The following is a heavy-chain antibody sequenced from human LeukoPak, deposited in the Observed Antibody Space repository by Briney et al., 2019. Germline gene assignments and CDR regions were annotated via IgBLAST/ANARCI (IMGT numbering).Heavy chain of an antibody. CDR1: GITFSSYW. J-gene: IGHJ3*01. CDR3: VREQTALVKFGFDV. V-gene: IGHV3-74*01. CDR2: INIDGTNT. Sequence: GGSLRLSCAASGITFSSYWMRWVRQAPGKGLVWVSRINIDGTNTDYADSVKGRFTISRDNAKNTLYLQMNSLRAEDTAVYYCVREQTALVKFGFDVWGQGTMVTVSS. D-gene: IGHD2-21*01.